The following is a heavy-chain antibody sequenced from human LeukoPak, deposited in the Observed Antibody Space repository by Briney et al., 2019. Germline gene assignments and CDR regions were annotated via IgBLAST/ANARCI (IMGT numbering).Heavy chain of an antibody. CDR3: ARDLGDSADY. Sequence: GGSLRLSCAASGFTFSSYSLNWVRQAPGKGLEWVSYISPSSSSTYYADSVKGRFTISRDNSKNTLYLQMNSLRAEDTAVYYCARDLGDSADYWGQGTLVTVSS. J-gene: IGHJ4*02. D-gene: IGHD2-21*02. CDR1: GFTFSSYS. CDR2: ISPSSSST. V-gene: IGHV3-48*01.